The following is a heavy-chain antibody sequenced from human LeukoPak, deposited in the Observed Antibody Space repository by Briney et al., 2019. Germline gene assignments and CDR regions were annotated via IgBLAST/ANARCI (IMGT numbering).Heavy chain of an antibody. D-gene: IGHD3-22*01. J-gene: IGHJ4*02. CDR2: ISAYNGNT. CDR3: ARDAYYYDSSGKKGYYFDY. CDR1: GYTFTSYG. V-gene: IGHV1-18*01. Sequence: ASVKVSCKASGYTFTSYGISWVRQAPGQGLEWMGWISAYNGNTNYAQKLQGRVTMTTDTSTSTAYMELSSLRSEDTAVYYCARDAYYYDSSGKKGYYFDYWGQGTLVTVSS.